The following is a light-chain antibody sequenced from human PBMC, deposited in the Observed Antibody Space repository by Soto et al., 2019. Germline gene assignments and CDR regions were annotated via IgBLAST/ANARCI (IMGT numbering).Light chain of an antibody. V-gene: IGLV1-44*01. Sequence: QAVVTQPPSASRTPGQRVTISCSGSSSNIQNNIVNWYQQHPGTAPKLLIYNTNQQPSGVPDRFSRSNAGTSASLAISGLQAVDDDDYFYESWDDSLNGVVFGGGTQLTVL. J-gene: IGLJ2*01. CDR1: SSNIQNNI. CDR2: NTN. CDR3: ESWDDSLNGVV.